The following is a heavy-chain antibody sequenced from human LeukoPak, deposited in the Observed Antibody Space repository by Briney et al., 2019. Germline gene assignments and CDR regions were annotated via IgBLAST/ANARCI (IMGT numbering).Heavy chain of an antibody. D-gene: IGHD1-26*01. CDR2: ISSSGSTI. CDR1: GFTFSDYY. Sequence: GGSLRLSCAASGFTFSDYYMSWIRQAPGKGLEWVSYISSSGSTIYYADSVKGRFTISRDNAKNSLYLQMNSLRAEDTAVHYCARRRDSGSLQHFDYWGQGTLVSVPS. V-gene: IGHV3-11*01. CDR3: ARRRDSGSLQHFDY. J-gene: IGHJ4*02.